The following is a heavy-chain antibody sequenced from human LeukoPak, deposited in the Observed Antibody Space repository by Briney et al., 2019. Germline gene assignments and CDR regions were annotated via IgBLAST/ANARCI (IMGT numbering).Heavy chain of an antibody. CDR1: GLTFSNYG. D-gene: IGHD2-8*01. CDR3: ARGERGVGAFDI. Sequence: GGSLRLSCAASGLTFSNYGMNWVRQAPGKGLEWVALISYDGSNKYYADSVKGRFSISRDNSKNTLYLQMNSLRAEDTAVYYCARGERGVGAFDIWGQGTMVTVSS. V-gene: IGHV3-30*03. J-gene: IGHJ3*02. CDR2: ISYDGSNK.